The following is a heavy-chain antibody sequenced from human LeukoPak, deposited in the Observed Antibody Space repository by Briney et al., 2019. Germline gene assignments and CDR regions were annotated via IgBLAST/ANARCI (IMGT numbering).Heavy chain of an antibody. CDR1: GGSISSYY. CDR3: ARRGWNDPFDY. V-gene: IGHV4-59*08. CDR2: IYYSGST. J-gene: IGHJ4*02. D-gene: IGHD1-1*01. Sequence: SETLSLTCTVSGGSISSYYWSWIRQPPGKGLEWIGYIYYSGSTNYNPSLKSRVTISVDTSKNQFSLKLSSVTAADTAVYYCARRGWNDPFDYWGQGTLVTVSS.